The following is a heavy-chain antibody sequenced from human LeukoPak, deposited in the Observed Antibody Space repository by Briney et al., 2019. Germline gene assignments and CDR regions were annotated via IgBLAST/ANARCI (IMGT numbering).Heavy chain of an antibody. CDR2: ITPSGDRT. Sequence: GGSLRLSCAASGFTLSNYGVTWVRKAPGKGLEWVSAITPSGDRTFHADSLKGRLTISRDNSKSTVYLQMNSLRAEDTAVYYCARLRLGYCSGGSCYSFDYWGQGTLVTVSS. CDR1: GFTLSNYG. D-gene: IGHD2-15*01. V-gene: IGHV3-23*01. CDR3: ARLRLGYCSGGSCYSFDY. J-gene: IGHJ4*02.